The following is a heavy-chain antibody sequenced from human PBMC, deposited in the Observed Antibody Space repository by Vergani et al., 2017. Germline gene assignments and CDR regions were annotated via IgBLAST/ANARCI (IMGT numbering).Heavy chain of an antibody. CDR2: ISGSGGST. D-gene: IGHD3-22*01. V-gene: IGHV3-23*01. Sequence: EVQLLESGGGLVQPGGSLRLSCAASGFTFSSYAMSWVRQAPGKGLEWVSAISGSGGSTYYADSVKGRFTISRDNSKNTRYLQMNSLRAEDTAVYYCAKDQVTMIVVVITDFFFYWGQGTLVTVSS. CDR3: AKDQVTMIVVVITDFFFY. CDR1: GFTFSSYA. J-gene: IGHJ4*01.